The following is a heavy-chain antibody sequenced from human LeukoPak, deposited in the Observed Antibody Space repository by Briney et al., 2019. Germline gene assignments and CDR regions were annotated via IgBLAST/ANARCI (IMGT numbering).Heavy chain of an antibody. Sequence: ASVKVSCKASGYTFTSYDINWVRQATGQGLEWMGWMNPNSGNTGYAQKFQGRVTMTRNTSISTAYMELSSLRSEDTAVYYCAAMVRGEGLDYYYYYGMDVWGQGTTVTVSS. CDR3: AAMVRGEGLDYYYYYGMDV. CDR2: MNPNSGNT. V-gene: IGHV1-8*01. CDR1: GYTFTSYD. D-gene: IGHD3-10*01. J-gene: IGHJ6*02.